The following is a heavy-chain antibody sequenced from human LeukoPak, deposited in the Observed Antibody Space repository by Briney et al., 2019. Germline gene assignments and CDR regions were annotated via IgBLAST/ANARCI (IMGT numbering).Heavy chain of an antibody. V-gene: IGHV4-31*03. CDR3: ARSPVGAAEFDY. J-gene: IGHJ4*02. Sequence: SQTLSLTCTVSGGSISSGGYYWSWIRQHPGKGLEWIGYFYYSGSTYYNPSLKSRVTISVDTSKNQFSLKPSSVTAADTAVYYCARSPVGAAEFDYWGQGTLVTVSS. D-gene: IGHD1-26*01. CDR2: FYYSGST. CDR1: GGSISSGGYY.